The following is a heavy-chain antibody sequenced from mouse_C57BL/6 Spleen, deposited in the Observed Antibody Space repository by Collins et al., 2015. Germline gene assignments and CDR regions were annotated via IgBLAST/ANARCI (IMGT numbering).Heavy chain of an antibody. J-gene: IGHJ3*01. V-gene: IGHV9-1*02. Sequence: ISCKASGYTFTNYGMNWVKQAPGKGLKWMGWINTYTGEPTYADDFKGRFAFSLETSASTAYLQINNLKNEDMATYFCARGGNYEFAYWGQGTLVTVSA. CDR1: GYTFTNYG. CDR3: ARGGNYEFAY. CDR2: INTYTGEP. D-gene: IGHD2-1*01.